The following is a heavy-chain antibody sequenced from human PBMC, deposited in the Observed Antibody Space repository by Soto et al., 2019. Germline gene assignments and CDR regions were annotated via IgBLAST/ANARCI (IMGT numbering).Heavy chain of an antibody. CDR1: GGSISSGDYY. CDR2: IYYSGST. J-gene: IGHJ3*02. CDR3: ARERVLLWFGVRQIDAFDI. V-gene: IGHV4-30-4*01. D-gene: IGHD3-10*01. Sequence: KTSETLSLTCTVSGGSISSGDYYWSWIRQPPGKGLEWIGYIYYSGSTYYNPSLKSRVTISVDTSKNQFSLKLSSVTAADTAVYYCARERVLLWFGVRQIDAFDIWGQGTMVTVSS.